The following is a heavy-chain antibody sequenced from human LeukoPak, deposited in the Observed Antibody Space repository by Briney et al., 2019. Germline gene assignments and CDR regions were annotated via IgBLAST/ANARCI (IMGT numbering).Heavy chain of an antibody. D-gene: IGHD3-10*01. CDR1: GGSISGYN. J-gene: IGHJ3*02. Sequence: KASETLSLTCTVSGGSISGYNWSWIRQPAGKGLEWIGYIYYSGSTNYNPSLKSRVTISVDTSKNQFSLKLSSVTAADTAVYYCARLNYYGSGSPEIWGQGTMVTVSS. CDR2: IYYSGST. CDR3: ARLNYYGSGSPEI. V-gene: IGHV4-59*01.